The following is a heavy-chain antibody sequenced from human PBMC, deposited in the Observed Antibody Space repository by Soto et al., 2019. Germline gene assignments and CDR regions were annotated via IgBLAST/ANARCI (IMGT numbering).Heavy chain of an antibody. CDR3: ARLGINYYGSGGDLDV. CDR2: IYYSGST. CDR1: GGSISSYC. V-gene: IGHV4-59*01. J-gene: IGHJ6*04. Sequence: SETLSLTCTVSGGSISSYCWSWIRQPPGKGLEWIGYIYYSGSTNYNPSLKSRVTISVDTSKNQFSLKLSSVTAADTAVYYCARLGINYYGSGGDLDVWGKGTTVTVSS. D-gene: IGHD3-10*01.